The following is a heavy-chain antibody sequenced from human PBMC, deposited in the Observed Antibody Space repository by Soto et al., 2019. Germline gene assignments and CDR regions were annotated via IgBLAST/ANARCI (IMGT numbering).Heavy chain of an antibody. CDR1: GFTVSSNY. CDR3: ARALAIGGE. CDR2: IYNIGTT. Sequence: EVQLVESGGGLIQPGGSLRLSCAVSGFTVSSNYMAWVRQAPGKGLEWVSVIYNIGTTYYADSVRGRFTISRDNSKNTVYLQMKSLRGEDTGHYYWARALAIGGEWGQGTLVTVSS. J-gene: IGHJ1*01. V-gene: IGHV3-53*01. D-gene: IGHD2-21*01.